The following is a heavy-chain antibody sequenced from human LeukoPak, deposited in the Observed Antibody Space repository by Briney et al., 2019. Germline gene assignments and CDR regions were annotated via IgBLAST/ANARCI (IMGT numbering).Heavy chain of an antibody. CDR3: ARDRDGESPYYTES. CDR1: GYTFSSYG. Sequence: ASVKVSCNSSGYTFSSYGISWVRQAPGQGLEWMGWISAYNGNTNYAQKLQGRVTMTTDTSTSTAYMELRSLRSDDTAVYYCARDRDGESPYYTESWGQGNLVTVSS. CDR2: ISAYNGNT. D-gene: IGHD3-22*01. J-gene: IGHJ4*02. V-gene: IGHV1-18*01.